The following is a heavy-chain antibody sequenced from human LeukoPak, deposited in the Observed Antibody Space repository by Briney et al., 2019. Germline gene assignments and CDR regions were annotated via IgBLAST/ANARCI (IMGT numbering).Heavy chain of an antibody. CDR3: ARGSNLAATVGSY. Sequence: GGSLRLSCAASGFTFSSYSMNWVRQAPGKGLEWVASISSSSSYIYYADSVKGRFTISRDNAKNSLYLQMNSLRAEDTAVYYCARGSNLAATVGSYWGQGTLVTVSS. CDR1: GFTFSSYS. J-gene: IGHJ4*02. V-gene: IGHV3-21*01. D-gene: IGHD4-23*01. CDR2: ISSSSSYI.